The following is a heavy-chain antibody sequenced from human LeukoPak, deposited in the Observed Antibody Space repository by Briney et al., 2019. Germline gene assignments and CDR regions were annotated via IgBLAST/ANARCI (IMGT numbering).Heavy chain of an antibody. Sequence: PSETLSLTCTVSGGSISSSNYYWRWIRQHPGKGLEWIGTIYYGGTAYYNPSLKSRVTISVDTSKNQFSLKLSSVTAADTAVYFCAGVRGIISRNWFDPWGHGTLVTVSS. CDR2: IYYGGTA. CDR1: GGSISSSNYY. CDR3: AGVRGIISRNWFDP. V-gene: IGHV4-39*01. D-gene: IGHD3-10*01. J-gene: IGHJ5*02.